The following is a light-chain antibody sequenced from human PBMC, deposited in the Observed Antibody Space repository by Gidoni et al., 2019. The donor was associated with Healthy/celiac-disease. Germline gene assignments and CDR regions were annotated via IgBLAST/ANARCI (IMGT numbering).Light chain of an antibody. CDR1: QSISSY. V-gene: IGKV1-39*01. CDR2: AAS. J-gene: IGKJ3*01. Sequence: DIQMTQSPSSLSASVGDRVTITCRESQSISSYLNWYQQKPGKDPKLLIYAASSLQSGVPSMFSGSGSGTDFTLTISSLQPEDFATYYCQQSYSTPPFTFGPXTKVDIK. CDR3: QQSYSTPPFT.